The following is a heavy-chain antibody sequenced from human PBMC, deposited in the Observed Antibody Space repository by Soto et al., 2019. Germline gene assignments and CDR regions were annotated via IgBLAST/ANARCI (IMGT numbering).Heavy chain of an antibody. J-gene: IGHJ5*01. CDR3: ARNQYRGFYGCWCFRGALFDF. V-gene: IGHV4-34*01. Sequence: SETLSLTCAVYGGSFSGYYWSWIRQPPGKGLEWIGEINHSGSTNYNPSLKSRVTISVDTSKNQFSLKLSSVTAADTAVYYCARNQYRGFYGCWCFRGALFDFRAQGTLVIGSS. CDR1: GGSFSGYY. D-gene: IGHD3-10*01. CDR2: INHSGST.